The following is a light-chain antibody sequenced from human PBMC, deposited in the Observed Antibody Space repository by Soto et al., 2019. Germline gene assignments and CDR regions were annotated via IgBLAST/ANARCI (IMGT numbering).Light chain of an antibody. J-gene: IGKJ1*01. V-gene: IGKV1-27*01. CDR2: AAS. Sequence: DIQVTQSPSSLSASVGDRVSITCRASHGITNYLAWYQQKAGKAPKLLIYAASTLQSGVPSRFSGSGSGTDFSLTISSLQPEDVATYYCQKYNGAPWTFGQGTKVAI. CDR3: QKYNGAPWT. CDR1: HGITNY.